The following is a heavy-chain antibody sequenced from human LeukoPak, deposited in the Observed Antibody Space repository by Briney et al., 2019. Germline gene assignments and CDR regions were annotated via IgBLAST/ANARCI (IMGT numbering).Heavy chain of an antibody. D-gene: IGHD3-22*01. CDR1: GFTFSSYG. J-gene: IGHJ4*02. CDR2: ISYDGSNK. CDR3: AKDYDLRISGYYFV. Sequence: PGGSLRLSCAASGFTFSSYGMHWVRQAPGKGLEWVAVISYDGSNKYYADSVKGRFTISRDNSKNTLYLQMNSLRAEDTAVYYCAKDYDLRISGYYFVWGQGTLVTVSS. V-gene: IGHV3-30*18.